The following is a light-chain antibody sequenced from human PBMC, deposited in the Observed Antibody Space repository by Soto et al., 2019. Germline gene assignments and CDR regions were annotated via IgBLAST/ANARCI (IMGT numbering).Light chain of an antibody. CDR1: SAYSNYK. V-gene: IGLV9-49*01. CDR3: GADHGSGSNFVSVV. J-gene: IGLJ2*01. CDR2: VGTGGTVG. Sequence: QPVLTQPPSASASLGASVTLTCTLTSAYSNYKVDWYQQRPGKGPRFVMRVGTGGTVGSKGDGIPDRFSVLGSGLDRYLTIKNIQEEDESDYYCGADHGSGSNFVSVVFGGGTKLTVL.